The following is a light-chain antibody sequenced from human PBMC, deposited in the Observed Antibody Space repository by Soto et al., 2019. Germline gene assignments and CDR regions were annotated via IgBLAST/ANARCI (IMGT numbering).Light chain of an antibody. CDR2: KAS. Sequence: DIQMTQSPSTLSASVGDRVTITCRASQSISSWLAWYQQKPGQAPKLLIYKASTLQSGVPSRFSGSGSGTVFTLAISSLQPDDSASCYCSQYNDHCTFCQGTKVEIK. CDR3: SQYNDHCT. J-gene: IGKJ1*01. CDR1: QSISSW. V-gene: IGKV1-5*03.